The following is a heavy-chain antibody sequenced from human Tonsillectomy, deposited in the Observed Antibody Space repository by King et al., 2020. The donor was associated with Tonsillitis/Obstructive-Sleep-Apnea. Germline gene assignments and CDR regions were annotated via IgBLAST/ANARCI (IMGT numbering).Heavy chain of an antibody. V-gene: IGHV3-49*04. CDR3: TRVPYSNGPYYFDY. Sequence: VQLVESGGGLVQPGRSLRLSCTASGFTFGDYAMSWVCQAPGKGLEWVGFIRSKAYGGTTKYAASVKGRFTIARDDSKSIAYLQMNSLKTEDTAVYYCTRVPYSNGPYYFDYWGQGTLVTVSS. J-gene: IGHJ4*02. CDR1: GFTFGDYA. CDR2: IRSKAYGGTT. D-gene: IGHD5-18*01.